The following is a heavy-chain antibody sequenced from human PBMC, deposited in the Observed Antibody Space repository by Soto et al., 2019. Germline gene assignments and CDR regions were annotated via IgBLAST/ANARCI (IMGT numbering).Heavy chain of an antibody. CDR2: ISPYTGNT. J-gene: IGHJ6*02. D-gene: IGHD3-16*01. CDR1: GYIFVNYG. CDR3: GMVDNYVTPRQQDV. V-gene: IGHV1-18*01. Sequence: QVQLVQSGDEVKKPGASVKVSCKASGYIFVNYGIAWVRQAPGQGLEWMGWISPYTGNTHSATTVQGRLTMTTDTSTSTAYMDLGSLTSDDTAVYYCGMVDNYVTPRQQDVWGQGTTVTVSS.